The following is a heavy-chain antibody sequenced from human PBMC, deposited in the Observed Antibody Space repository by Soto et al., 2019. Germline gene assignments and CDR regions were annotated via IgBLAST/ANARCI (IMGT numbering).Heavy chain of an antibody. CDR1: GFTFSSYG. CDR2: ISYDGSNK. V-gene: IGHV3-30*18. Sequence: PGGSLRLSCAASGFTFSSYGMHWVRQAPGKWLEWVAVISYDGSNKYYADSVKGRFTISRDNSKNTLYLQMNSLRAEDTAVYYCAKVPGPSKDYWGQGNLFTVSS. J-gene: IGHJ4*02. CDR3: AKVPGPSKDY.